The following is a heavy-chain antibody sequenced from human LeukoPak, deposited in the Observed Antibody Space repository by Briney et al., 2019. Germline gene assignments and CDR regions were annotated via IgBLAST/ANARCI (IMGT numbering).Heavy chain of an antibody. V-gene: IGHV5-51*01. D-gene: IGHD6-13*01. CDR3: ARRVAAASYYFDY. CDR1: GYSFTSYW. CDR2: IYPGDSDT. Sequence: GESLQISCQGSGYSFTSYWIGWVRQMPGKGLEWMGIIYPGDSDTRYSPSFQGQVTISADKSISTAYLQWSSLKASDTAMYYCARRVAAASYYFDYWGQGTLVTVSS. J-gene: IGHJ4*02.